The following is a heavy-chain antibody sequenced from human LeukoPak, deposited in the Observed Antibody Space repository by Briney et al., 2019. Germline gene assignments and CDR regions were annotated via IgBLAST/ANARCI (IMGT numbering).Heavy chain of an antibody. CDR3: AKGPLASPRWYFDL. D-gene: IGHD1-26*01. CDR2: IRVSGGST. Sequence: PGGSLRLSCAASGFTFNTYDMNWVRQAPGKGLEWVSGIRVSGGSTYYADSVKGRFTISRDNSKNTLYLQMNSLRADDTAIYYCAKGPLASPRWYFDLWGRGTLVTVSS. CDR1: GFTFNTYD. J-gene: IGHJ2*01. V-gene: IGHV3-23*01.